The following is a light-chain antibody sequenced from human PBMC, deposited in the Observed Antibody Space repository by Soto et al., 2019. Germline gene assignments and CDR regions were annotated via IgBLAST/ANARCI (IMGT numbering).Light chain of an antibody. CDR1: QSVSSN. V-gene: IGKV3-15*01. Sequence: EIVMTQSPATLSVSPGERATLSCRASQSVSSNLAWYQQKPGQAPRLLIYGASTRATGIPARFSGSGSWTEFTLTISTLQSEDFAVYYCQQYNNWPWLTFGGGTKVEIK. J-gene: IGKJ4*01. CDR3: QQYNNWPWLT. CDR2: GAS.